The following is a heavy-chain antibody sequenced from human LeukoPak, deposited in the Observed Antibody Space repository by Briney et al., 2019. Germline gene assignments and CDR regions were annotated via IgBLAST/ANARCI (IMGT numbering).Heavy chain of an antibody. D-gene: IGHD6-6*01. Sequence: GGSLRLSCAASGFIFRRYGMSWVRRGPGKGLEWVSGISESGDWSSYADSVKGRFTISRDNSKTTLYLQMSSLGAEDTAVYYCQLSDSSPAYWGQGTLVTVSS. V-gene: IGHV3-23*01. CDR1: GFIFRRYG. J-gene: IGHJ4*02. CDR3: QLSDSSPAY. CDR2: ISESGDWS.